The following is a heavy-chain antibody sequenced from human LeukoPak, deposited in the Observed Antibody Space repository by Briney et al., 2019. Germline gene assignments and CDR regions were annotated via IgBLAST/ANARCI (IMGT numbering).Heavy chain of an antibody. J-gene: IGHJ4*02. CDR1: GYTFTDYY. CDR3: ARTTYDLLTGFFIDF. Sequence: GASVKVSCKGSGYTFTDYYIHWVRQAPGRGLEWMGRINPHSGDTESAQKFQGRVTLTRDTSINTAYMELRRLRSADTAVYYCARTTYDLLTGFFIDFWGQGTRVTVSS. D-gene: IGHD3-9*01. CDR2: INPHSGDT. V-gene: IGHV1-2*02.